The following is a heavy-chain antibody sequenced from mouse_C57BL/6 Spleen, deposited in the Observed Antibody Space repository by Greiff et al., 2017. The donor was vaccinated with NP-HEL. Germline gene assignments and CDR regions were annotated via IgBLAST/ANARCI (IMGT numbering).Heavy chain of an antibody. CDR2: ISDGGSYT. J-gene: IGHJ2*01. CDR3: ARDLRNYFDY. V-gene: IGHV5-4*01. Sequence: EVKLQESGGGLVKPGGSLKLSCAASGFTFSSYAMSWVRQTPEKRLEWVATISDGGSYTYYPDNVKGRFTISRDNAKNNLYLQMSHLKSEDTAMYYCARDLRNYFDYWGQGTTLTVSS. CDR1: GFTFSSYA.